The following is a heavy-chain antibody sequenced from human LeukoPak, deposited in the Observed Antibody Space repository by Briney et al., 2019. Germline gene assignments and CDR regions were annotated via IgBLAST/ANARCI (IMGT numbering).Heavy chain of an antibody. J-gene: IGHJ3*01. CDR3: XRPGKRRSWSDAFDV. CDR2: IDPSDSYT. CDR1: GYXXTXYW. D-gene: IGHD6-13*01. Sequence: GESLKISCKGSGYXXTXYWISXVXXXPGKXLEXXGTIDPSDSYTNYSPSFQGHVTISANKSISTAYVQWSGLKASDTALYFCXRPGKRRSWSDAFDVWGQGTMVTVSS. V-gene: IGHV5-10-1*01.